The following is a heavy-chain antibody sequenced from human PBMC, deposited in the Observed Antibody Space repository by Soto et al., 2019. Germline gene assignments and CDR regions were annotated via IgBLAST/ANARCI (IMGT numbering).Heavy chain of an antibody. Sequence: EVQLLESGGGLVQPGGSLRLSCAASGFTFSTYTMSWVRQAPGKGMECVSAISGTGGSSSYTDSVKARFTISRDNSKNTLSLQMDSLRAEDTARYYCAKRAVAGRNWYFDLWGRGTLVTVSS. D-gene: IGHD6-19*01. CDR1: GFTFSTYT. J-gene: IGHJ2*01. V-gene: IGHV3-23*01. CDR3: AKRAVAGRNWYFDL. CDR2: ISGTGGSS.